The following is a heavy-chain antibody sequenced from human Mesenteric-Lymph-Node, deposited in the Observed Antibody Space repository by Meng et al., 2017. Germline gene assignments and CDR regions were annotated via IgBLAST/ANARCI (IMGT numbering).Heavy chain of an antibody. J-gene: IGHJ5*02. CDR1: GGTFSSYA. V-gene: IGHV1-69*01. Sequence: QVRRVRSGARVKKPGSSVKVYCKASGGTFSSYAISWVRQAPGQGLEWMGGIIPIFGTANYAQKFQGRVTITADESTSTAYMELSSLRSEDTAVYYCARDRAAAVNWFDPWGQGTLVTVSS. D-gene: IGHD6-13*01. CDR2: IIPIFGTA. CDR3: ARDRAAAVNWFDP.